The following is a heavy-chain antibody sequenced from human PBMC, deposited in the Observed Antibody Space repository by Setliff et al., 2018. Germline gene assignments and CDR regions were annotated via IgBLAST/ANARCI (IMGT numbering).Heavy chain of an antibody. CDR3: ARDRQWLVHGYYYYGMDV. CDR2: IYYGGST. Sequence: SETLSLTCTVSGGSISDYYWSWIRQAPGKGLEWIGYIYYGGSTNYNPSLNSRVAISVDTSKNQFSLKLSSVTAADTAVYYCARDRQWLVHGYYYYGMDVWGQGSTVTVS. V-gene: IGHV4-59*12. J-gene: IGHJ6*02. D-gene: IGHD6-19*01. CDR1: GGSISDYY.